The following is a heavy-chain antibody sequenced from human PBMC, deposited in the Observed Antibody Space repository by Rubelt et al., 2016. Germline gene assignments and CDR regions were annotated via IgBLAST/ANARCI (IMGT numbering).Heavy chain of an antibody. Sequence: VASGLTFANYAMSWVRQAPGKGLEWVSVIYGGGGTYYADSVKGRFTISRDNSRNTLYLQMNSLRAEDTAVYYCARVACSSTCLVDYWGQGTLVTVSS. CDR3: ARVACSSTCLVDY. V-gene: IGHV3-66*01. CDR1: GLTFANYA. D-gene: IGHD2-2*01. CDR2: IYGGGGT. J-gene: IGHJ4*02.